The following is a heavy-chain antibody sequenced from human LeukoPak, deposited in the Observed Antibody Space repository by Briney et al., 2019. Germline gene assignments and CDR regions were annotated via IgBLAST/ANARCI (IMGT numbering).Heavy chain of an antibody. V-gene: IGHV4-4*07. CDR1: GGSISSYY. D-gene: IGHD2-2*01. J-gene: IGHJ4*02. Sequence: SETLSLTCTVSGGSISSYYWSWIRQPAGKGLEWIGRIYTSGSTNCNPSLKSRVTMSVDTSKNQFSLKLSSVTAADTAVYYCARYCSSTSCYGRYFDYWGQGTLVTVSS. CDR3: ARYCSSTSCYGRYFDY. CDR2: IYTSGST.